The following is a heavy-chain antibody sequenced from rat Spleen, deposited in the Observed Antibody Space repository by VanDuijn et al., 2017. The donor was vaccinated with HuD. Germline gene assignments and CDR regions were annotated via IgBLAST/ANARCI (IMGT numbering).Heavy chain of an antibody. CDR3: ATGPRILRLDWFAY. V-gene: IGHV5-27*01. CDR2: ISTGGNF. CDR1: GFTFSNYY. J-gene: IGHJ3*01. Sequence: EVQLVETGGGLVQPGRTLKLSCEASGFTFSNYYMAWVRQAPTKGLECVAYISTGGNFYYPDSVRGRFTISRDNAKSTLYLHMDSLTSEDTATYYCATGPRILRLDWFAYWGQGTLVTVSS. D-gene: IGHD1-6*01.